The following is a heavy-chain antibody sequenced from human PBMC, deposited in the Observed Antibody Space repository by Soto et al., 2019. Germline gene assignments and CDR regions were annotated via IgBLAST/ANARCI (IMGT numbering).Heavy chain of an antibody. CDR3: ARSLYYDFWSVWFDP. Sequence: QVQLVQSGAEVKKPGSSVKVSCKASGGTFSGYAISWLRQAPGQGLEWMGGIIPIFGTTNYAQKFQGRVTITANKSKSTGYMELSSLRSEDTAVYYCARSLYYDFWSVWFDPWGQGTLVTVSS. J-gene: IGHJ5*02. CDR1: GGTFSGYA. CDR2: IIPIFGTT. D-gene: IGHD3-3*01. V-gene: IGHV1-69*06.